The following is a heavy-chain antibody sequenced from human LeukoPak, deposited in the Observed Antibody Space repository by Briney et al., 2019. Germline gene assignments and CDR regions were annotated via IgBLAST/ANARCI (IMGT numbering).Heavy chain of an antibody. CDR1: GYTFTSYY. D-gene: IGHD3-16*02. V-gene: IGHV1-69*13. CDR3: ASGMITFGGVIVIPPTFDY. CDR2: IIPIFGSA. Sequence: VASVKVSCKASGYTFTSYYMHWVRQTPGQGLERMGGIIPIFGSANYAQKFQGRVTLTADESTSTAYMELSSLRSEDTAVYYCASGMITFGGVIVIPPTFDYWGQGTLVTASS. J-gene: IGHJ4*02.